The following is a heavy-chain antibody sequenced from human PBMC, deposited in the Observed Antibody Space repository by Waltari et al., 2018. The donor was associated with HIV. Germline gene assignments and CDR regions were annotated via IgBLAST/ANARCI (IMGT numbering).Heavy chain of an antibody. Sequence: EVQLVESGGGLVKPGGSLRAYCAASGSPFSAPAIPWVRQASGKGLEWVGRIRSRGNRYATAYGASVKGRFTVSRDDSKNTAYLQMNNLKTEDTAVYYCTRALAYWGQGTLVTVSP. D-gene: IGHD3-16*01. CDR2: IRSRGNRYAT. V-gene: IGHV3-73*02. J-gene: IGHJ4*02. CDR1: GSPFSAPA. CDR3: TRALAY.